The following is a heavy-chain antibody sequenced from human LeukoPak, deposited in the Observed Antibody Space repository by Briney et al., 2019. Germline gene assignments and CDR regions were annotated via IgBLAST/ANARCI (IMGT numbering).Heavy chain of an antibody. J-gene: IGHJ5*02. CDR2: MNPNSGNT. CDR1: GYTFTSYA. V-gene: IGHV1-8*02. D-gene: IGHD3-10*01. CDR3: ARGRGYYGSGSYYNIWWFDP. Sequence: ASVKVSCKASGYTFTSYAMNWVRQAPGQGLEWMGWMNPNSGNTGYAQKFQGRVTMTRNTSISTAYMELSSLRSEDTAVYYCARGRGYYGSGSYYNIWWFDPWGQGTLVTVSS.